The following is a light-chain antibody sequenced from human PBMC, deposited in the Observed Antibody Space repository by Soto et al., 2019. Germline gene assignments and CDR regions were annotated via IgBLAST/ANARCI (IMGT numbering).Light chain of an antibody. Sequence: QSALTQPASVSGSPGQSITISCTGTSSDVGGYNFVSWYQQHPGKAPKLMIYDVTHRPSGVSNRFSGSKSGNTASLTISGLQAEDEADYYCLSYSSSTSPYDLGTATKLTVL. CDR2: DVT. CDR3: LSYSSSTSPYD. J-gene: IGLJ1*01. CDR1: SSDVGGYNF. V-gene: IGLV2-14*01.